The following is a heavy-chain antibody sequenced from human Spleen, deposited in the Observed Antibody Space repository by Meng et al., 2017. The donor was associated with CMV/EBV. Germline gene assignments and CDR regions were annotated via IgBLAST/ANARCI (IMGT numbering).Heavy chain of an antibody. Sequence: GGSLRLSCVVSGVSFSNDWMHWVRQTPGKGLEWVSRISGDGSVTNYADSVKGRFTISRDNAKNSLSLQMNSLRAEDTAVYYCARVTTRYFDSWGQGTLVTVSS. CDR2: ISGDGSVT. J-gene: IGHJ4*02. V-gene: IGHV3-74*01. CDR3: ARVTTRYFDS. D-gene: IGHD1-1*01. CDR1: GVSFSNDW.